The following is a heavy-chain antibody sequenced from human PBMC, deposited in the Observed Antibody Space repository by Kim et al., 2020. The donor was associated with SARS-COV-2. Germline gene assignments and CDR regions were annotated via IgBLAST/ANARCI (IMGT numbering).Heavy chain of an antibody. J-gene: IGHJ6*02. D-gene: IGHD3-10*01. V-gene: IGHV3-30*01. CDR3: ARAREGTYYYGMDV. Sequence: ADSVKGRFTISRDNSKNTLYLQMNSLRAEDTAVYYCARAREGTYYYGMDVWGQGTTVTVSS.